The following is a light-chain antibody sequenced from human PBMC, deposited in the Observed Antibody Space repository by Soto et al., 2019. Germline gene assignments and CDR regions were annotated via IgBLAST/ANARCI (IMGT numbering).Light chain of an antibody. J-gene: IGLJ1*01. CDR2: TAG. Sequence: QSVLTKPLAASASPGQRVTISCSGGSSNIGSNTVAWYQHLPGTAPPRLIFTAGQRPSGVPGRFSGSKSGTSACLAISGLQSEDEGDYYCSAWNNSLNGYVFGPGTMLTVL. CDR3: SAWNNSLNGYV. CDR1: SSNIGSNT. V-gene: IGLV1-44*01.